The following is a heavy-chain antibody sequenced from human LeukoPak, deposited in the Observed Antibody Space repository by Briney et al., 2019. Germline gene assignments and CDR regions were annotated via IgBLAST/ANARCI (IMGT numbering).Heavy chain of an antibody. D-gene: IGHD1-26*01. CDR3: SRESGAFSPFGY. CDR2: IYYSGST. J-gene: IGHJ4*02. V-gene: IGHV4-31*03. Sequence: PSQTLSLTCTVSGGSISSGGYYWSWIRQHPGKGLEWIGYIYYSGSTYYNPSLKSRITISVDKSKNLLSLTLTSVTAADTAVYYCSRESGAFSPFGYWGQGTLVTVTS. CDR1: GGSISSGGYY.